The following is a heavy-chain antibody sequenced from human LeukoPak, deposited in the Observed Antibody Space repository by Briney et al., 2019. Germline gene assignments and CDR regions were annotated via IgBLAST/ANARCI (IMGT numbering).Heavy chain of an antibody. J-gene: IGHJ4*02. CDR1: GVTFEDYY. D-gene: IGHD3-10*01. CDR3: ARGENGSFDY. V-gene: IGHV3-11*01. CDR2: ASSTGGDK. Sequence: GGSLRLSCRDSGVTFEDYYLSWIRQAPGKGLEWISYASSTGGDKFYADPVKGRFTISRDNARNSVYMEMNDLMAEDTAFYYCARGENGSFDYLGQGTLVIVSS.